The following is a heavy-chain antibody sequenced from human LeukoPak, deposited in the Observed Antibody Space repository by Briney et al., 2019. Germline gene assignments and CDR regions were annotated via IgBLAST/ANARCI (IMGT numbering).Heavy chain of an antibody. CDR1: GGSISNYY. CDR3: ARHFYDSNGYFLRDGFDM. D-gene: IGHD3-22*01. V-gene: IGHV4-59*08. J-gene: IGHJ3*02. CDR2: IFHSGTT. Sequence: SETLSLTCTVSGGSISNYYWSWIRQPPGKGLEWIGYIFHSGTTNYNPSLKSRVTISVDTSKNQFSLKLSSVTAADTAVYYCARHFYDSNGYFLRDGFDMWGQGTMVTVSS.